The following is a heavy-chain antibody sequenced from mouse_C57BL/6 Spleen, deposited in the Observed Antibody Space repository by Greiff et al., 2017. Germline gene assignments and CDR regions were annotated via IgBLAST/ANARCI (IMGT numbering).Heavy chain of an antibody. CDR3: ARSEGYYWYFDV. CDR2: INPSNGGT. J-gene: IGHJ1*03. CDR1: GYSFTSYW. D-gene: IGHD2-2*01. Sequence: VQLQQPGTELVKPGASVTLSCKASGYSFTSYWMHWVKQRPGQGLEWIGNINPSNGGTNYNEKFKSKATLTVDKSASTAYMQLSSLTSEDSAVYYCARSEGYYWYFDVWGTGTTVTVSS. V-gene: IGHV1-53*01.